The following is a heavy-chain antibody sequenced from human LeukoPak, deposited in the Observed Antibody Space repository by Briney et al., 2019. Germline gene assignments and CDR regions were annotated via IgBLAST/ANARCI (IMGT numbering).Heavy chain of an antibody. D-gene: IGHD3-22*01. CDR1: GYTFTVYF. Sequence: GASVKVSFTASGYTFTVYFMHWVRQAPGQGLEWMGWINPNSGGTNYAQKFQGRVTMTRDTSISTAYMELSRLRSDDTAVYYCARELNYDSSGYYFDYWGQGTLVTVSS. CDR2: INPNSGGT. J-gene: IGHJ4*02. CDR3: ARELNYDSSGYYFDY. V-gene: IGHV1-2*02.